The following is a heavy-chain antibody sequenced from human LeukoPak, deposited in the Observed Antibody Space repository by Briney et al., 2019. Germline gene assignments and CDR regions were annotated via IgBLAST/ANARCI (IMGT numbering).Heavy chain of an antibody. CDR1: GFGFSHYS. CDR3: GGDGYCNSGSCYGGFVQY. CDR2: ISSDGTNE. J-gene: IGHJ1*01. D-gene: IGHD2-15*01. Sequence: GRSLRLSCAASGFGFSHYSMHWVRQAPGKGLEWVARISSDGTNEDYADCVKGRFTISRDNSKNTLNLQMSGLGVDDTALHYCGGDGYCNSGSCYGGFVQYWGQGTLVIVSS. V-gene: IGHV3-30-3*01.